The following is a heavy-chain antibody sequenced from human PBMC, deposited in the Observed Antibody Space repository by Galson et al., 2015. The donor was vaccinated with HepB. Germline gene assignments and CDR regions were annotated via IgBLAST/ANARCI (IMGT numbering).Heavy chain of an antibody. CDR2: ISYTGGTT. Sequence: SLRLSCAVSGFTFSDYAMTWVRQAPGKGLEWVSGISYTGGTTYYADSVKGRFTISRENSGNTLYLEMDSLRPEDTAIYYCAKGIAGSVDFWGQGTLVTVSS. CDR3: AKGIAGSVDF. V-gene: IGHV3-23*01. J-gene: IGHJ4*02. CDR1: GFTFSDYA. D-gene: IGHD2-15*01.